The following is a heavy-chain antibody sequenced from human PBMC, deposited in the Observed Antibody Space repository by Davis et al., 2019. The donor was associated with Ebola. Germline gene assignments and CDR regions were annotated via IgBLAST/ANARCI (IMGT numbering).Heavy chain of an antibody. Sequence: PGGSLRLSCAASGFTFDDYAMHWVRQAPGKGLEWVSGINWNSATIGYADSVKGRFTISRDNAKNSLYLQMNSLRGEDTAFYYCTRRNAYYGLDVWGQGTTVTVSS. CDR2: INWNSATI. J-gene: IGHJ6*02. CDR3: TRRNAYYGLDV. CDR1: GFTFDDYA. V-gene: IGHV3-9*01.